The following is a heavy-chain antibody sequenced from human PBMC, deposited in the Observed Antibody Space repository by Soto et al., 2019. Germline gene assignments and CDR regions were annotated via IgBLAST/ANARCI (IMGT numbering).Heavy chain of an antibody. J-gene: IGHJ4*02. CDR2: INSGGTRV. CDR1: GFIFTDHW. V-gene: IGHV3-74*01. Sequence: EVHLAESGGGLVQPGGSLRLSCVASGFIFTDHWMHWVRQAPGKALVWVARINSGGTRVNYADFVKGRFTIARDNAQDTLYLQMTSLGVDDTAVYYWARCDCSGPSCFFGGTHWGQGTLVTVSS. CDR3: ARCDCSGPSCFFGGTH. D-gene: IGHD2-2*01.